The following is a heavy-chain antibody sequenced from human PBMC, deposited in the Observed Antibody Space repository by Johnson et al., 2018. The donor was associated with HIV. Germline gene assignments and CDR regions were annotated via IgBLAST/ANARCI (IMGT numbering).Heavy chain of an antibody. Sequence: VQLVESGGGLVQPGGSLRLSCAASGFTFSSYAMSWVRQAPGKGLEWVSYISSSGSTIYYADSVKGRFTISRDNAKNTLYLQMDSLRAEDTAVYYCAREIVVEGAATLISGAFEIWGQGTMVTVSS. D-gene: IGHD2-15*01. CDR2: ISSSGSTI. J-gene: IGHJ3*02. V-gene: IGHV3-48*04. CDR1: GFTFSSYA. CDR3: AREIVVEGAATLISGAFEI.